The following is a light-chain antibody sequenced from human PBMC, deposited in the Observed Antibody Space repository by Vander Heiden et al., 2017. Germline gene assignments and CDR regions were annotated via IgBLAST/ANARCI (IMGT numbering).Light chain of an antibody. CDR1: SNDVGGYGY. CDR2: DVS. V-gene: IGLV2-14*01. J-gene: IGLJ2*01. Sequence: SALTQPASVSGSPGQSITISCTGTSNDVGGYGYVSWYQQHPGKAPKLMIYDVSDRPSGVSNRFSGSKSGNTASLTISGLQAEDEAHYYCCSYTSSSTLVFGGGTKLTVL. CDR3: CSYTSSSTLV.